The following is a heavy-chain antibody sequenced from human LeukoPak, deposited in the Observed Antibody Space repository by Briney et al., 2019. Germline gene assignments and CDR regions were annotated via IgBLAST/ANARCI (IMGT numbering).Heavy chain of an antibody. CDR1: GFSFSTYS. D-gene: IGHD1-26*01. J-gene: IGHJ4*02. CDR2: ISSSSSTI. V-gene: IGHV3-48*01. Sequence: PGGSLRLSCAASGFSFSTYSMNWVRQAPGKWLEWVSYISSSSSTIYYADSVKGRFTISRDNAKNSLYLQMNSLRAEDTAVYYCASPTISRSLDYWGQGTLVTVSS. CDR3: ASPTISRSLDY.